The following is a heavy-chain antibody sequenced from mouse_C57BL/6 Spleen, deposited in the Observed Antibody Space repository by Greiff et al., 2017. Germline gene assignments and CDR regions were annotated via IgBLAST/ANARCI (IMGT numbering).Heavy chain of an antibody. CDR3: TGDYYGSSGYFDV. V-gene: IGHV14-1*01. J-gene: IGHJ1*03. Sequence: VQLKQSGAELVRPGASVKLSCTASGFNIKDYYMHWVKQRPEQGLEWIGRIDPEDGDTEYAPKFQGKATMTADTSSNTAYLQLSSLTSEDTAVYYCTGDYYGSSGYFDVWGTGTTVTVSS. CDR2: IDPEDGDT. D-gene: IGHD1-1*01. CDR1: GFNIKDYY.